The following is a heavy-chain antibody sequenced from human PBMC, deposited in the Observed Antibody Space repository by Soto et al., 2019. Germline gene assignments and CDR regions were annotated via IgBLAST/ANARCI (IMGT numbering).Heavy chain of an antibody. CDR1: GFTFSDHY. Sequence: EVQLVESGGGVVQPGGSLRLSCAASGFTFSDHYMDWVRQAPGKGLEWVGRSRDKAHSHTTEYAASVKGRFTISRDDSENSLYLQMNSLKTEDTAVYYCARGVVSTGYFDYWGQGTLVTVSS. CDR3: ARGVVSTGYFDY. J-gene: IGHJ4*02. D-gene: IGHD5-12*01. CDR2: SRDKAHSHTT. V-gene: IGHV3-72*01.